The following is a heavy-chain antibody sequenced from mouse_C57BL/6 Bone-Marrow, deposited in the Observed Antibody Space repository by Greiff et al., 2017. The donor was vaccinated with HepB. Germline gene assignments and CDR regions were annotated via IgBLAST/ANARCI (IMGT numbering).Heavy chain of an antibody. CDR1: GYTFTSYG. Sequence: EVQLQQSGAELVRPGSSVKMSCKTSGYTFTSYGINWVKQRPGQGLEWLGYIYIGNGYTEYNEKFKGKATLTSDKSASTAYMQLSSLTSEDSAIYFGARGGLYYGNPSFAYWGQGTLVTVSA. V-gene: IGHV1-58*01. CDR2: IYIGNGYT. CDR3: ARGGLYYGNPSFAY. J-gene: IGHJ3*01. D-gene: IGHD2-1*01.